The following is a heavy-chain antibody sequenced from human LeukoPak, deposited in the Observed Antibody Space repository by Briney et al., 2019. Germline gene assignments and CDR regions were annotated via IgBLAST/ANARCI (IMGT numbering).Heavy chain of an antibody. Sequence: GGSLRLSCGDSGSSFSSYSMNWVRQAPGKDLEWVSSISSSSKYIYYADSVKGRFTISRDNAKNSLYLQMNGLRADDTAVYYCARSPQGTGSPADYWGQETLVTVSS. CDR3: ARSPQGTGSPADY. CDR1: GSSFSSYS. J-gene: IGHJ4*02. D-gene: IGHD1-1*01. V-gene: IGHV3-21*01. CDR2: ISSSSKYI.